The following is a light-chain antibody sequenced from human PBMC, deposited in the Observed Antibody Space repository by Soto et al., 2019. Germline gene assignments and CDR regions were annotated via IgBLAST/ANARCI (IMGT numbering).Light chain of an antibody. CDR1: QSVSSN. J-gene: IGKJ1*01. V-gene: IGKV3-15*01. CDR3: QQYNNWPPWT. Sequence: EIAMTQSRATLSVSPGERATLPCRASQSVSSNLAWYQQKPGQAPRLLIYGASTRATGIPARFSGSGSGTEFTLTISRLQSEDFAVYYCQQYNNWPPWTFGQGTKVEIK. CDR2: GAS.